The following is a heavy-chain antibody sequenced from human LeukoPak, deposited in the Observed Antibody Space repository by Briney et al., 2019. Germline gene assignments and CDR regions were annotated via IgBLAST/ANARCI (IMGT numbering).Heavy chain of an antibody. CDR1: GFTFGDYT. CDR2: IYTNGST. J-gene: IGHJ4*02. Sequence: GGSLRLSCTASGFTFGDYTMSWVRQAPGKGLEWVSVIYTNGSTYYADSVKGRFTISRDNSKNTLYLQINSLRAEDTAVYYCASRIRSGVDYWGQGTLVTVSS. V-gene: IGHV3-66*01. D-gene: IGHD3-10*01. CDR3: ASRIRSGVDY.